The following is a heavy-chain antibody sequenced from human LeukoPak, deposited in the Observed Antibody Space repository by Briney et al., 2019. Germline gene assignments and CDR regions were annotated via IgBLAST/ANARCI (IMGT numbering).Heavy chain of an antibody. CDR1: GGSITGYY. D-gene: IGHD1-26*01. J-gene: IGHJ4*02. Sequence: TSETLSLTCTVSGGSITGYYWSWIRQPPGKRLEWIGFIYYSGSTDYNPSLKSRVTISVDTSKNQFSLKLNSVTAADTAVYYCARDYMRGSFGRVGFDYWGQGTLVTVSS. CDR3: ARDYMRGSFGRVGFDY. CDR2: IYYSGST. V-gene: IGHV4-59*01.